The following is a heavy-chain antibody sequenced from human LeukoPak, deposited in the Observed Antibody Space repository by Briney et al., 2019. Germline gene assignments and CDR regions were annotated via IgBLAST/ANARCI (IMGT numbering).Heavy chain of an antibody. CDR1: GFTFSSYA. CDR2: ISGSGGST. D-gene: IGHD1-14*01. J-gene: IGHJ4*02. V-gene: IGHV3-23*01. Sequence: GGSPRLSCAASGFTFSSYAMSWVRQAPGKGLEWVSAISGSGGSTYYADSVKGRFTISRDNSKNTLYLQMNSLRAEDTGVYYCARSNQADDYWGQGTLVTVSS. CDR3: ARSNQADDY.